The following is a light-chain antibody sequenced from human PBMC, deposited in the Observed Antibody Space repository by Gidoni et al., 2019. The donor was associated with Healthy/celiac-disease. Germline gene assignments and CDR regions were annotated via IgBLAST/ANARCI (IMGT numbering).Light chain of an antibody. V-gene: IGKV1-5*03. CDR2: KAS. CDR3: QQYNSYSPVLWT. Sequence: DIQMTQSPSTLSASVGDRVTITCWASQSISSWLAWYQQKPGKAPKLLIYKASSLESGVPSRFSGSGSGTEFTLTISSLQPDDFATYYCQQYNSYSPVLWTFGQGTKVEIK. J-gene: IGKJ1*01. CDR1: QSISSW.